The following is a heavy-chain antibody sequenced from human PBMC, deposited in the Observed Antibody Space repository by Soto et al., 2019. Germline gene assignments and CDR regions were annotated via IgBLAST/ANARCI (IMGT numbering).Heavy chain of an antibody. CDR2: ISYDGSNK. CDR3: VRDGAGAERSTLWFGELLVDY. CDR1: GFTFSSYA. D-gene: IGHD3-10*01. V-gene: IGHV3-30-3*01. J-gene: IGHJ4*02. Sequence: QVQLVESGGGVVQPGRSLRLSCAASGFTFSSYAMHWVRQAPGKGLEWVAVISYDGSNKYYADSVKGRFTISRDNSKNTLYLQMNSLRAEDTAVYYCVRDGAGAERSTLWFGELLVDYWGQGTLVTVSS.